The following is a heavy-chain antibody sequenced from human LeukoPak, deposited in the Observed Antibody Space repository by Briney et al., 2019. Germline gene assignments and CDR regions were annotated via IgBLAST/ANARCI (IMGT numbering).Heavy chain of an antibody. V-gene: IGHV4-59*01. CDR3: ARDAAGTWDNWFDP. D-gene: IGHD6-13*01. CDR2: IYYSGST. CDR1: GGSISSYY. J-gene: IGHJ5*02. Sequence: SETLSLTCTVSGGSISSYYWSWIRQPPGKGLEWIGYIYYSGSTNYNPSLKSRVTISVDTSKNQFSLKLSSVAAADTAVYYCARDAAGTWDNWFDPWGQGTLVTVSS.